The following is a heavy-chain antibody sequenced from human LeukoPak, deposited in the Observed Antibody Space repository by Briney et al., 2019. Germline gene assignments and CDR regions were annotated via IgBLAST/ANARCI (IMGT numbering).Heavy chain of an antibody. CDR1: GFTLSSYW. J-gene: IGHJ4*02. V-gene: IGHV3-74*01. CDR3: VRSFSGSREF. Sequence: GESLTLSCAASGFTLSSYWMHYVRHAPGKGRVGVSRLNEDGSRTDYADSVKGRFTISRDNAKNTVSLHMNSLRAEDTAMYYCVRSFSGSREFWGQGVRVSVSS. CDR2: LNEDGSRT. D-gene: IGHD3-10*01.